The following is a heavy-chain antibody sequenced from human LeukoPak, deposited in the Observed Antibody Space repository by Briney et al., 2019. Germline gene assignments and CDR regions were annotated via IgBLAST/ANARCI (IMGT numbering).Heavy chain of an antibody. J-gene: IGHJ3*02. CDR3: ARDSRQEGIAVAGGDAFDI. CDR1: GGTFSSYA. D-gene: IGHD6-19*01. V-gene: IGHV1-69*05. Sequence: SVKVSCKASGGTFSSYANSWVRQAPGQGLEWMGGIIPIFGTANYAQKFQGRVTITTDESTSTAYMELSSLRSEDTAVYYCARDSRQEGIAVAGGDAFDIWGQGTMVTVSS. CDR2: IIPIFGTA.